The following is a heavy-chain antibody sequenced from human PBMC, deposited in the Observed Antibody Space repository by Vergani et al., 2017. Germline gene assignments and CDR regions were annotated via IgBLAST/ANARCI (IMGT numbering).Heavy chain of an antibody. CDR3: ARGNSGYEDY. CDR1: GGTFSSYA. J-gene: IGHJ4*02. V-gene: IGHV1-69*09. D-gene: IGHD5-12*01. Sequence: QVQLVQSGAEVKKPGASVKVSCKASGGTFSSYAISWVRQAPGQGLEWMGRIIPILGIANYAQKFQGRVTMTRNTSISTAYMELSSLRSEDTAVYYCARGNSGYEDYWGQGTLVTVSS. CDR2: IIPILGIA.